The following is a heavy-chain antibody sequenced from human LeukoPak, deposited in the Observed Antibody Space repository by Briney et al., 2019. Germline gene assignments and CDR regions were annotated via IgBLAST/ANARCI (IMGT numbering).Heavy chain of an antibody. Sequence: PGGSLRLSCAASGFTFSGYWMHWVRQAPGKGLVWVSRINSDGSTTSYADSVKGRFTISRDNAKNTLYLQVNSLRAEDTAVYHCARSGAYTGSTWTFDSWGQGALVTVSS. CDR2: INSDGSTT. CDR1: GFTFSGYW. J-gene: IGHJ4*02. V-gene: IGHV3-74*01. D-gene: IGHD6-13*01. CDR3: ARSGAYTGSTWTFDS.